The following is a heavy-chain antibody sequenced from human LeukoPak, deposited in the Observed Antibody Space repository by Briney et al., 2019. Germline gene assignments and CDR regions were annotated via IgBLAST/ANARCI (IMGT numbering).Heavy chain of an antibody. D-gene: IGHD6-19*01. J-gene: IGHJ1*01. CDR2: ISSSSSYT. CDR1: GFTFSDYY. V-gene: IGHV3-11*05. CDR3: ARGAVTVAGPAEYFQH. Sequence: PGGSLRLSCAASGFTFSDYYMSWIRQAPGKGLEWVSYISSSSSYTNYADSVKGRFTISRDNAKNSLCLQMNSLRAEDTAVYYCARGAVTVAGPAEYFQHWGQGTLVTVSS.